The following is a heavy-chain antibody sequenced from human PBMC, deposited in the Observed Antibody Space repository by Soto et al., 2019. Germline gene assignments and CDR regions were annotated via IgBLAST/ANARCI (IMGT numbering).Heavy chain of an antibody. CDR1: GGCFSGFSFSDYY. Sequence: ETLTFTCAVSGGCFSGFSFSDYYWGWIRQAPGKGLEWIWEINYEGDSNQNVSLKSRASLIVDTSKNQFALQLRSVTAADTAVYYCVRAVSIMDAPEKYYFDSWGPGTLVTVYS. D-gene: IGHD3-10*01. V-gene: IGHV4-34*04. CDR3: VRAVSIMDAPEKYYFDS. J-gene: IGHJ4*02. CDR2: INYEGDS.